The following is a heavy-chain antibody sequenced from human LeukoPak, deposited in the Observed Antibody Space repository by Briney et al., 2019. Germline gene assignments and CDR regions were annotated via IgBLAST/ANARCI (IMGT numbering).Heavy chain of an antibody. CDR3: ARVNSSSNYFDY. J-gene: IGHJ4*02. Sequence: SETLSLTCAVSGGSISSGGYSWSWIRQPPGKGLEWIGYIYHSGSTNYNPSLKSRVTISVDTSKNQFSLKLSSVTAADTAVYYCARVNSSSNYFDYWGQGTLVTVSS. D-gene: IGHD6-6*01. CDR1: GGSISSGGYS. CDR2: IYHSGST. V-gene: IGHV4-30-2*01.